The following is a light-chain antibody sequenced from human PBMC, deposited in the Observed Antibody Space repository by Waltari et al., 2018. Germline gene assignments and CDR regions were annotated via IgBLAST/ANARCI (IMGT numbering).Light chain of an antibody. CDR1: SSNIGSNT. J-gene: IGLJ1*01. CDR2: SNN. CDR3: AAWDDSLNGHV. Sequence: QSVLTQPPSASGTPGQRVTISCSGSSSNIGSNTVNWYQQLPGTAPKLLIYSNNTRPSGVPDRFSGSKSGTSASLAISGLQSEDEADYYCAAWDDSLNGHVFGTGTKVTVL. V-gene: IGLV1-44*01.